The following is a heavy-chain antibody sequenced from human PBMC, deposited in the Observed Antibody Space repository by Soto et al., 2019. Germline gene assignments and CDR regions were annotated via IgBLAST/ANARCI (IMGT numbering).Heavy chain of an antibody. CDR2: ISSSSSYI. J-gene: IGHJ6*02. CDR1: GFTFSSYS. D-gene: IGHD6-13*01. V-gene: IGHV3-21*01. Sequence: GSLRLSCAASGFTFSSYSMNWVRQAPGKGLEWVSSISSSSSYIYYAGSVKGRFTISRDNAKNSLYLQMNSLRAEDTAVYYCARDASSLDYYYYGMDVWGQGTTVTVSS. CDR3: ARDASSLDYYYYGMDV.